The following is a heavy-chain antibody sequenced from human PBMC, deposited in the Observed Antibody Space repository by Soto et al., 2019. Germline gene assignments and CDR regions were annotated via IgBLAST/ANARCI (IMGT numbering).Heavy chain of an antibody. J-gene: IGHJ4*02. CDR1: GFTFSSYG. D-gene: IGHD6-13*01. V-gene: IGHV3-30*18. CDR3: AKDCYQQLDNFDY. Sequence: QVQLVESGGGVVQPGRSLRLSCAASGFTFSSYGMHWVRQAPGKGLEWVAVISYDGSNKYYADSVKGRSTISRDNSKNTLYLQMNSLRAEDTAVYYCAKDCYQQLDNFDYWGQRTLVTVSS. CDR2: ISYDGSNK.